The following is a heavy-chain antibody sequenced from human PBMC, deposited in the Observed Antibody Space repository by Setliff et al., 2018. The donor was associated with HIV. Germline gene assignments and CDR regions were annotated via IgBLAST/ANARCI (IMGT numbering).Heavy chain of an antibody. CDR2: INIDSGHT. D-gene: IGHD6-25*01. CDR3: ARVPSGAAGLVRAGFYF. CDR1: GYTFNSYG. Sequence: ASVKVSCKAFGYTFNSYGINWVRQAPGQGFEWMGWINIDSGHTNFAQKFQDRVTVTTDTSTNTTYMELRGLRSDDTATYYCARVPSGAAGLVRAGFYFWGQGTLVTVSS. J-gene: IGHJ4*01. V-gene: IGHV1-18*01.